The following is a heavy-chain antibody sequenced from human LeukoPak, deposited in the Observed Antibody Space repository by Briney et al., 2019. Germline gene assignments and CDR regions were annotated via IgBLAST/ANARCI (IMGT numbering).Heavy chain of an antibody. CDR3: ARVRSSSGWYTNFDY. V-gene: IGHV1-46*01. J-gene: IGHJ4*02. CDR1: GYTFTGYY. D-gene: IGHD6-19*01. Sequence: GASVKVSCKASGYTFTGYYMHWVRQAPGQGLEWMGWINPSGGSTSYAQKFQGRVTMTRDTSTSTVYMELSSLRSEDTAVYYCARVRSSSGWYTNFDYWGQGTLVTVSS. CDR2: INPSGGST.